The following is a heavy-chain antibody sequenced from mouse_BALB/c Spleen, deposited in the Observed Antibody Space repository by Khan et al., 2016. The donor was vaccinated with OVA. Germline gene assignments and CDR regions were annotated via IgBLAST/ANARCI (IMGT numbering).Heavy chain of an antibody. V-gene: IGHV5-17*02. Sequence: EVELVESGGGLVQPGGSRKLSCAASGFTFSRFGMHWVRQAPEKGLEWVAYISSGSSTIYYVDTVKGRFTTSRDNPKNTLFLQMTSLRSEDTAMYYCARDSNFDYWGQGTTLTVSS. CDR3: ARDSNFDY. CDR1: GFTFSRFG. CDR2: ISSGSSTI. J-gene: IGHJ2*01.